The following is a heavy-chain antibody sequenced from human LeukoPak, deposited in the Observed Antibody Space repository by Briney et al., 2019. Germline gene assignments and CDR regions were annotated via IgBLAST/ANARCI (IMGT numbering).Heavy chain of an antibody. CDR1: GGRFKSYG. CDR2: IIPIFDRP. V-gene: IGHV1-69*06. J-gene: IGHJ3*01. D-gene: IGHD1-26*01. Sequence: SVKVSCKTIGGRFKSYGFSWVRQAPGQGLEWMGGIIPIFDRPNYAQKFEGRVTITADKSTNTTYMEITSLTSDDTAVYYCARDAQWELRALDVWGRGTMVIVSS. CDR3: ARDAQWELRALDV.